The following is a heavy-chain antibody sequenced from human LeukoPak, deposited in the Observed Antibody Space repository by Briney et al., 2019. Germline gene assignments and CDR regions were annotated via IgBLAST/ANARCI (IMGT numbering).Heavy chain of an antibody. Sequence: SETLSLTCTVSGYSISSGYYWGWIRQPPGKGLEWIGSIYHSGSTYYNPSLKSRVTISVDTSKNQFSLKLSSVTAADTAVYYCARRRGLWFGEFTKTYYFDYWGQGPLVTVSS. J-gene: IGHJ4*02. CDR1: GYSISSGYY. CDR3: ARRRGLWFGEFTKTYYFDY. CDR2: IYHSGST. D-gene: IGHD3-10*01. V-gene: IGHV4-38-2*02.